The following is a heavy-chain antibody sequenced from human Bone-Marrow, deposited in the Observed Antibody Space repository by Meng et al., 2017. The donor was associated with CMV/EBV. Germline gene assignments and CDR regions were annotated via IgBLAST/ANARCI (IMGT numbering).Heavy chain of an antibody. Sequence: ASVKVSCKASGYTFTSYDINWVRQATGQGLEWMGWMNPNRGNTGYAQKFQGRVTMTRNTSISTAYMELSSLRSEDTAVYYCARVARPTLFYDFWSGYYGGGYYYGMDVWGQGTTVTVYS. V-gene: IGHV1-8*01. CDR1: GYTFTSYD. CDR3: ARVARPTLFYDFWSGYYGGGYYYGMDV. CDR2: MNPNRGNT. D-gene: IGHD3-3*01. J-gene: IGHJ6*02.